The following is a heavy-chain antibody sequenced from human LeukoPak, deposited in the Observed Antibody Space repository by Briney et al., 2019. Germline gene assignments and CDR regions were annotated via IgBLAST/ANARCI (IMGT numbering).Heavy chain of an antibody. CDR3: ARGVRINDY. Sequence: SETLSLTCTVSGGSISSSSYYWGWMRQPPGKGLEWIGSIYYSGSTYYNPSLKSRVTISVDTSKNQFSLKLSSVTAADTAVYYCARGVRINDYWGQGTLVTVSS. D-gene: IGHD1-1*01. CDR1: GGSISSSSYY. CDR2: IYYSGST. V-gene: IGHV4-39*07. J-gene: IGHJ4*02.